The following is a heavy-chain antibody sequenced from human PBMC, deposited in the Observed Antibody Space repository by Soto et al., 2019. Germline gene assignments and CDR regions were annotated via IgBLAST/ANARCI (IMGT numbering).Heavy chain of an antibody. CDR2: IYYSGST. CDR3: ARQTGYDFWSGEFDY. Sequence: SETLSLTCTVSGGSISSSSYYWGWIRQPPGKGLEWIGSIYYSGSTYYNPSLKSRVTISVDTSKNQFSLKLSSVTAADTAVYYCARQTGYDFWSGEFDYCGQGTLGTVSS. V-gene: IGHV4-39*01. CDR1: GGSISSSSYY. J-gene: IGHJ4*02. D-gene: IGHD3-3*01.